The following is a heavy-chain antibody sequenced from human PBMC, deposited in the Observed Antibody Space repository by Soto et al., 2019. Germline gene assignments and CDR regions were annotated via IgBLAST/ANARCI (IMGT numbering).Heavy chain of an antibody. Sequence: QVQLVQSGAEVKKPGSSVKVSCKASGGTFSRYSITWVRQAPGHGLEWIGRLIPVFGIPTYAQKFQGRVTMSSDAGSSTAHMELSRMTAGDTAVYFCAREDRDRETGLVSAARDGTDGCGEGDTLALSS. CDR3: AREDRDRETGLVSAARDGTDG. D-gene: IGHD2-2*01. V-gene: IGHV1-69*08. J-gene: IGHJ6*04. CDR1: GGTFSRYS. CDR2: LIPVFGIP.